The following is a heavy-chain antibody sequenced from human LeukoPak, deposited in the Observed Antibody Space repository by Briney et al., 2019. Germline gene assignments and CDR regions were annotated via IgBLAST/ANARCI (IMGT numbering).Heavy chain of an antibody. D-gene: IGHD4-17*01. V-gene: IGHV3-48*02. Sequence: PGGSLRLSCAASGFTFSSYSMNWVRQAPGKGLEWVSYISGSSSTIYYADSVKGRFTISRDNARNSLYLQMNSLRDEDTAVYYCARSGYGDSYYYYYYGMDVWGQGTTVTVSS. CDR2: ISGSSSTI. CDR3: ARSGYGDSYYYYYYGMDV. J-gene: IGHJ6*02. CDR1: GFTFSSYS.